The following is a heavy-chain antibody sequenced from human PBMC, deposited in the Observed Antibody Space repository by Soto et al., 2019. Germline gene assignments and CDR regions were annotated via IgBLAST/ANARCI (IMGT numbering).Heavy chain of an antibody. CDR2: ISDSGYTT. CDR1: GFTYSSYS. Sequence: EVQLLESGGALVQPGGSLRLSCAASGFTYSSYSMSWVRQAPGTGLEWVSVISDSGYTTYYADSVRGRFSISRDNSKNTLYLQMNRLRADDTAVYYCAKGESVQLERNYYGMDVWGQGTTVTVSS. J-gene: IGHJ6*02. CDR3: AKGESVQLERNYYGMDV. V-gene: IGHV3-23*01. D-gene: IGHD1-1*01.